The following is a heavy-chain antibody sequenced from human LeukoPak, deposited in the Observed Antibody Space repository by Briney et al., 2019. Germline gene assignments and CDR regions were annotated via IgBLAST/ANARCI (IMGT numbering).Heavy chain of an antibody. J-gene: IGHJ4*02. Sequence: GASVKVSCKASGYTFTSNYIHWVRQAPGQGLEWMGMIYPRDGSTSYAQKFQGRVTVTRDTSTSTVHMELSGLRSEDTAVYYCAAGLGITGTNFDYWGQGTLVTVSS. CDR3: AAGLGITGTNFDY. CDR2: IYPRDGST. D-gene: IGHD1-20*01. CDR1: GYTFTSNY. V-gene: IGHV1-46*01.